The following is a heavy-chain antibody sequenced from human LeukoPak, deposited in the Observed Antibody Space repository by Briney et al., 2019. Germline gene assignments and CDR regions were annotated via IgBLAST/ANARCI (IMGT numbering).Heavy chain of an antibody. CDR2: IYYSGST. Sequence: SETLSLTCTVSGGSISSDDYYWSWIRQPPGEGLEWIGYIYYSGSTYYNPSLKSRVTISVDTSKNQFSLKLSSVTAADTAVYYCARDLLNEGNHLDYWGQGTLVTVSS. CDR3: ARDLLNEGNHLDY. D-gene: IGHD4-23*01. V-gene: IGHV4-30-4*01. J-gene: IGHJ4*02. CDR1: GGSISSDDYY.